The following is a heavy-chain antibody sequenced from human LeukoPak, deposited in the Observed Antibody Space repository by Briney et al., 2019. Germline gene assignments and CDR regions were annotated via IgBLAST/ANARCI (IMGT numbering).Heavy chain of an antibody. V-gene: IGHV3-23*01. Sequence: GGSLRLSCAASGFTFSSYAMSWVRQAPGKGLEWVSAISGSGGSTYYADSVKGQFTISRDNSKNTLYLQMNSLRAEDTAVYYCARDDYSNPDYWGQGTLVTVSS. CDR2: ISGSGGST. D-gene: IGHD4-11*01. CDR3: ARDDYSNPDY. J-gene: IGHJ4*02. CDR1: GFTFSSYA.